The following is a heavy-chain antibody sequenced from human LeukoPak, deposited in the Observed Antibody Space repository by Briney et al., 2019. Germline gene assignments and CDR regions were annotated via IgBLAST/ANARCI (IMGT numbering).Heavy chain of an antibody. CDR1: GFTFSSYS. Sequence: PGGSLRLSCAASGFTFSSYSMNWVRQAPGKGLEWVSSISSSSSYIYYADSVKGRFTISRDNAKNSLYLQMNSLRAEDTAVYYCARFRGSGWYAPELFDLWGRGTLVTVSS. V-gene: IGHV3-21*01. D-gene: IGHD6-19*01. CDR2: ISSSSSYI. CDR3: ARFRGSGWYAPELFDL. J-gene: IGHJ2*01.